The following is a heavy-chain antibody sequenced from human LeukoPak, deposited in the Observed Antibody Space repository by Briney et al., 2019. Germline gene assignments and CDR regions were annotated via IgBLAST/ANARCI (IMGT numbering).Heavy chain of an antibody. CDR3: ARVSGAAGGGWFDY. CDR2: ISAYNGNT. V-gene: IGHV1-18*01. D-gene: IGHD6-13*01. Sequence: ASVKVSCKASGYTLTSYGISWVRQAPGQGLEWMGWISAYNGNTNYAQKLQGRVTMTTDTSTSTAYMELRSLRSDDTAVYYCARVSGAAGGGWFDYWSQGTLVTVSS. CDR1: GYTLTSYG. J-gene: IGHJ4*02.